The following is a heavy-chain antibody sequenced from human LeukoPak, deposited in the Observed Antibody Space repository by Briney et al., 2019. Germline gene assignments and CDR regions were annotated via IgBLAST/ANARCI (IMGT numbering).Heavy chain of an antibody. CDR3: AKGGVPVVSPAVN. CDR1: GFTFSSYA. Sequence: PGGSLRLSCAASGFTFSSYAMRWVRQAPGKGLEWVAVISYDGSNKYYADSVKGRFTISRDNSKNTLYLQMNSLRAEDTAVYYCAKGGVPVVSPAVNWGQGTLVTVSS. CDR2: ISYDGSNK. V-gene: IGHV3-30-3*01. D-gene: IGHD2-2*01. J-gene: IGHJ4*02.